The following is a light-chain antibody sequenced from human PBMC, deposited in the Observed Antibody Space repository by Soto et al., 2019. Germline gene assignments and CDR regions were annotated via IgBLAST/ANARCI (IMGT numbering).Light chain of an antibody. CDR2: RTS. V-gene: IGKV1-5*03. J-gene: IGKJ2*01. CDR3: QQYSTSSVNT. Sequence: DIQMTQSPSTLSASVGDTVTISCRASQSVSTFLAWYQQKPGKAPKVLIYRTSILQSGVPSRFSGSGSETEFTLTISSLPPDDFATYYCQQYSTSSVNTFGQGTKVE. CDR1: QSVSTF.